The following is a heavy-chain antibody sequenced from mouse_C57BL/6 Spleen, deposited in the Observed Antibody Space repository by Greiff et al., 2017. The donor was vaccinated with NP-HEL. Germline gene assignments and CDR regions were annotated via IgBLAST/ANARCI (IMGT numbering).Heavy chain of an antibody. V-gene: IGHV14-2*01. Sequence: EVQLQQSGAELVKPGASVKLSCTASGFNIKDYYMHWVKQRTEQGLEWIGRIDPEDGETKYAPQFQGKATITADTSSNTAYLQLSSLTSEDTAVYYCARLMVTTRAMDYWGQGTSVTVSS. J-gene: IGHJ4*01. CDR2: IDPEDGET. D-gene: IGHD2-3*01. CDR1: GFNIKDYY. CDR3: ARLMVTTRAMDY.